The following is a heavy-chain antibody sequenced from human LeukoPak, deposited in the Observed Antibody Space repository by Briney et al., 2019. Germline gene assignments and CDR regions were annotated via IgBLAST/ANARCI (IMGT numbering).Heavy chain of an antibody. Sequence: PGGSLRLSCAASGFTFSNSGMSWVRQAPGKGLEWVSAISTSGSEKHYANSVKGRFTIARDNSKNTMSLQMSSLRAEDTALYYCAKGSGNGYGSAPFDYWGQGTLVTVSS. D-gene: IGHD3-10*01. J-gene: IGHJ4*02. CDR2: ISTSGSEK. CDR3: AKGSGNGYGSAPFDY. CDR1: GFTFSNSG. V-gene: IGHV3-23*01.